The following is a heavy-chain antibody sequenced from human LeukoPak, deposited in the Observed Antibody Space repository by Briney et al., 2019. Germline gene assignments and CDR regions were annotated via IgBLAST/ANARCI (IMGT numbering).Heavy chain of an antibody. V-gene: IGHV4-34*01. CDR2: INHSGST. CDR3: ARGEVGDY. CDR1: GGSFSGYY. Sequence: SETLSLTCAVYGGSFSGYYWSWIRQPPGKGLEWIGEINHSGSTNYNPSLKSRVTISVDTSKNQFSLKLSSVTAADTAVYYCARGEVGDYWGQGTLVTVSS. J-gene: IGHJ4*02.